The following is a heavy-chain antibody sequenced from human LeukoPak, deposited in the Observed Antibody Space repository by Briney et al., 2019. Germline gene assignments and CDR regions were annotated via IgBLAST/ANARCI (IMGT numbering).Heavy chain of an antibody. J-gene: IGHJ5*02. CDR1: GFIFSSYE. CDR2: ISNSGTTI. V-gene: IGHV3-48*03. Sequence: PGGSPRLSCAASGFIFSSYEMNWVRQAPGKGLEWVSYISNSGTTIYYADSVKGRFTISRDNSKNSLYLQMNSLRAEDTAVYYCARDRRFDPWGQGTLVTVSS. CDR3: ARDRRFDP.